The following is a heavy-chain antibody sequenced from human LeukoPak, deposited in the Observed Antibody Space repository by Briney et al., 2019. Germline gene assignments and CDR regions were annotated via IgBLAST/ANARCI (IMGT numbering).Heavy chain of an antibody. Sequence: SETLSLTCTVSGVTISRYYWSWIRQAPGKRLEWVGYIDHSGSTDYNPSLKSRVTISVDTSNNQFSLKLNYVTATDTAVYYCARASVSLVRGVIMVEAFDIWGQGTMVTVSS. CDR1: GVTISRYY. CDR3: ARASVSLVRGVIMVEAFDI. V-gene: IGHV4-59*01. D-gene: IGHD3-10*01. CDR2: IDHSGST. J-gene: IGHJ3*02.